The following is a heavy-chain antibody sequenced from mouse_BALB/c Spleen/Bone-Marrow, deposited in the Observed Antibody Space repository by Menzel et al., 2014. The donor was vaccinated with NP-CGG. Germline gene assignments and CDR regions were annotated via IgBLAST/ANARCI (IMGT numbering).Heavy chain of an antibody. D-gene: IGHD1-1*01. CDR1: GFNIKDTY. Sequence: VQLKESGAELVKPGASVKLSCTASGFNIKDTYMHWVKQRPERGLEWIGRIDPANGNTKYDPKFQGKATITADTSSNTAYLQLSSLTSEDTAVYYCASYYYGRAWFAYWGQGTLVTVSA. CDR2: IDPANGNT. V-gene: IGHV14-3*02. J-gene: IGHJ3*01. CDR3: ASYYYGRAWFAY.